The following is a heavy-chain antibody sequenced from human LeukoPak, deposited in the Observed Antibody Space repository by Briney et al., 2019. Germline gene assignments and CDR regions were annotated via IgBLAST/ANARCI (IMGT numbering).Heavy chain of an antibody. CDR1: GFAFSTYA. CDR2: MSYDGGDK. Sequence: GRSLRLSCAASGFAFSTYAMHWVCQAPGKGLEWLAFMSYDGGDKYYAESVKGRFTISRDNSKNTLYLQMNSLRADDTAVYYCARDRPNSYQPGGYWGQGTLVTVSS. V-gene: IGHV3-30*01. D-gene: IGHD2-2*01. CDR3: ARDRPNSYQPGGY. J-gene: IGHJ4*02.